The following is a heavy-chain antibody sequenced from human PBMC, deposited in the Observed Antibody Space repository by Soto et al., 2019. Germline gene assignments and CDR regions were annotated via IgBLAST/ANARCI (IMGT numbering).Heavy chain of an antibody. D-gene: IGHD3-10*01. Sequence: EVQLVESGGGLIQPGGSLRLSCAVSGFTVSSNYMSWVRQAPGKGLEGVSVIYSGGYTAYGDSVKGRFTISRDNSKNTLNFQTNSPRPGHTAVFYWAPTPGGGGYWGQGTLVTVSS. CDR1: GFTVSSNY. CDR3: APTPGGGGY. J-gene: IGHJ4*02. V-gene: IGHV3-53*01. CDR2: IYSGGYT.